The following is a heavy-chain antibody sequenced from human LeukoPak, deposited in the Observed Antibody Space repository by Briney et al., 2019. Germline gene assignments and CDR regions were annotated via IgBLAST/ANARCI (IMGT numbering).Heavy chain of an antibody. CDR3: ARSYYGFWSGFYSDF. CDR2: ISYSGST. J-gene: IGHJ4*02. D-gene: IGHD3-3*01. Sequence: SETLSLTCTVSGGSINSHYWSWIRQPPGKGLQWLGFISYSGSTSYNPSLMSRVTISVDTSKNQFSLKLNSVTAADTALYFCARSYYGFWSGFYSDFWGQGALVTVSS. V-gene: IGHV4-59*11. CDR1: GGSINSHY.